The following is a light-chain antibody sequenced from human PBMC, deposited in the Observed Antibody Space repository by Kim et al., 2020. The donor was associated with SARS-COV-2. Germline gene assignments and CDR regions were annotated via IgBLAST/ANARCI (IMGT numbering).Light chain of an antibody. CDR1: QDINNY. V-gene: IGKV1-27*01. CDR3: QKYNNAPQP. CDR2: AAS. J-gene: IGKJ5*01. Sequence: GDRVAITCRASQDINNYLAWYQQKPGKVPKLLIYAASTLQSGVPSRFSGSRSGTDFTLTISSLQPEDFATYYCQKYNNAPQPFG.